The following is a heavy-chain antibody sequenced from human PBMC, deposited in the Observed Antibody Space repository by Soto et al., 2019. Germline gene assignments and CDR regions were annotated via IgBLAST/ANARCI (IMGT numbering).Heavy chain of an antibody. D-gene: IGHD3-22*01. Sequence: QVQLVESGGGVVQPGRSLRLSCAASGFTFSSYGMHWVRQAPCKGLEWVAVIWYDGSNKYYADSVKGRFNISRDQSKNTLYLQMNHLRDEDTDVYSCASDREYYDSSGYYSAGGGQGTLVTVSS. V-gene: IGHV3-33*01. CDR1: GFTFSSYG. J-gene: IGHJ4*02. CDR3: ASDREYYDSSGYYSAG. CDR2: IWYDGSNK.